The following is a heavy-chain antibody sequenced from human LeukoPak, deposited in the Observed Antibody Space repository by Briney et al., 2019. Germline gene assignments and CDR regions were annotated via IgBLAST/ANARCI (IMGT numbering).Heavy chain of an antibody. V-gene: IGHV4-39*01. CDR3: ARQDCSGGSCYSGAFDI. J-gene: IGHJ3*02. CDR1: GGSISSYY. CDR2: IYYSGST. D-gene: IGHD2-15*01. Sequence: PSETLSLTCTVSGGSISSYYWGWIRQPPGKGLEWIGSIYYSGSTYYNPSLKSRVTISVDTSKNQFSLKLSSVTAADTAVYYCARQDCSGGSCYSGAFDIWGQGTMVTVSS.